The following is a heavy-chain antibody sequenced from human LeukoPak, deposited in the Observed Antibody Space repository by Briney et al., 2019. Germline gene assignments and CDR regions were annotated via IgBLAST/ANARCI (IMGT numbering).Heavy chain of an antibody. J-gene: IGHJ3*02. CDR3: ARERNYDFWSGYYTGAFDI. D-gene: IGHD3-3*01. CDR2: IYYSGST. CDR1: GGSISSYY. V-gene: IGHV4-59*01. Sequence: PSETLSPTCTVSGGSISSYYWSWIRQPPGKGLEWIGYIYYSGSTNYNPSLKSRVTISVDTSKNQFSLKLSSVTAADTAVYYCARERNYDFWSGYYTGAFDIWGQGTMVTVSS.